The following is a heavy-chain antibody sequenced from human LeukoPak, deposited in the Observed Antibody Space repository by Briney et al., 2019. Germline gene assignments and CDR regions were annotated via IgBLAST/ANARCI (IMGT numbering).Heavy chain of an antibody. Sequence: SETLSLTCTVDSISTNGYYWGWIRQPPGKGLEWIGSIHYTVSTYYNPSLESRVTVSVDTSKNQFSLKLSSVTAADTAVYYCARLGWLYGSGSMNWFDPWGQGTLVTVST. CDR3: ARLGWLYGSGSMNWFDP. CDR1: SISTNGYY. CDR2: IHYTVST. D-gene: IGHD3-10*01. V-gene: IGHV4-39*01. J-gene: IGHJ5*02.